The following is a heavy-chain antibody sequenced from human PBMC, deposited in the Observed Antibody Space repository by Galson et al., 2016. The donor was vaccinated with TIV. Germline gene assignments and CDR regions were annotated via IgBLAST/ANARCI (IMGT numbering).Heavy chain of an antibody. CDR1: GDIFNTYA. Sequence: SVKVSCKASGDIFNTYAISWVRQAPGQGLEWMGGINPLFGIATYAEKFQGRVTITADTSTRPAYMELSNLRSEDTAMYYCARGPNYYHSYMDVWGKGTTVTVSS. CDR3: ARGPNYYHSYMDV. D-gene: IGHD3-16*01. J-gene: IGHJ6*03. CDR2: INPLFGIA. V-gene: IGHV1-69*10.